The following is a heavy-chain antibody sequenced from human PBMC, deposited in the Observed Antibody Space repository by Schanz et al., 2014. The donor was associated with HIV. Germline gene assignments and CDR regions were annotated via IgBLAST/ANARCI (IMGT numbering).Heavy chain of an antibody. J-gene: IGHJ4*02. V-gene: IGHV3-30*19. Sequence: VQLVESGGGVVQPGRSLRLSCAASGFTFSSYGMHWVRQAPGKGLEWVAIISSDGSYKYYADSVKGRFTISRDNSKNTLYLQMNSLRAEDTAVFYCAKSGNGRSLDFWGQGTLLTVSS. D-gene: IGHD3-10*01. CDR3: AKSGNGRSLDF. CDR1: GFTFSSYG. CDR2: ISSDGSYK.